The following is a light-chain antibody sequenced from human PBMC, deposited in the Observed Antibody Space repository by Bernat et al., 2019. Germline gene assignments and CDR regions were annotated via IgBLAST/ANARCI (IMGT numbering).Light chain of an antibody. CDR2: NDN. CDR1: NIGSKS. J-gene: IGLJ1*01. V-gene: IGLV3-21*01. CDR3: QVSESNTDHFV. Sequence: SFVLTQPPSVSVAPAQTATITCDGNNIGSKSGQWYQQKPGQAPLLVIYNDNSRPSGIPERVSGPNSGDTATLTITRVEAGDEADYYCQVSESNTDHFVFGSGTKVTVL.